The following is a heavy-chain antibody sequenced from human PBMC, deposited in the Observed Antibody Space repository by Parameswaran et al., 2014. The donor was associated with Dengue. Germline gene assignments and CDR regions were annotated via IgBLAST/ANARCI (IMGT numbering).Heavy chain of an antibody. V-gene: IGHV5-51*01. J-gene: IGHJ5*02. Sequence: VRQMPGKGLEWMGIIYPGDSDTRYSPSFQGQVTISADKSISTAYLQWSSLKASDTAMYYCARGSRELVVTASFGSFDPWGQGTLVTVSS. CDR3: ARGSRELVVTASFGSFDP. D-gene: IGHD2-21*02. CDR2: IYPGDSDT.